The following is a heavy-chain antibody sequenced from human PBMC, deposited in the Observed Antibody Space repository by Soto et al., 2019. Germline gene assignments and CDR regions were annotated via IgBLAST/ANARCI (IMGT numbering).Heavy chain of an antibody. J-gene: IGHJ4*02. Sequence: EVQLVESGGGLVEPGGSLRLSCAASGFTFTSYVINWDRQAPGKGLEWVSSIDAGSKYIFYADSLKGRLTVYRDNAENSVYLQMNSLRADDTALYYCAREWVEAFDYWGQGTLVTVSS. CDR1: GFTFTSYV. D-gene: IGHD1-26*01. CDR2: IDAGSKYI. CDR3: AREWVEAFDY. V-gene: IGHV3-21*01.